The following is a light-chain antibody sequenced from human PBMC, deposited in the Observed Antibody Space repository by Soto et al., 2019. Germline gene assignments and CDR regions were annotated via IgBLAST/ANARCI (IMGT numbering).Light chain of an antibody. CDR1: SSDVGSYNY. V-gene: IGLV2-8*01. Sequence: QTVLTQPPSASGSPGQSVTISCTGTSSDVGSYNYVSWYQQHPGKAPKLMIYEVSKRPSGVPDRFSGSKSGNTASLTVSGLQAEYEADYYCSSYAGSNNFVVFGGGTKLTVL. CDR2: EVS. J-gene: IGLJ2*01. CDR3: SSYAGSNNFVV.